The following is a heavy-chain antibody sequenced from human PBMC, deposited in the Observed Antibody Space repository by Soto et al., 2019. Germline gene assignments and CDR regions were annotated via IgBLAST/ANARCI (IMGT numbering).Heavy chain of an antibody. Sequence: ASVKVSCKTSGYTFTSYGISWVRQAPGQGLEWMGWISAYNGNTNYAQKLQGRVTMTTDTSTSTAYMELRSLRSDDTAVYYCAREEGNWNYPLGTGSPFIRYYFDYWGQGTLVTVSS. CDR3: AREEGNWNYPLGTGSPFIRYYFDY. V-gene: IGHV1-18*01. J-gene: IGHJ4*02. D-gene: IGHD1-7*01. CDR1: GYTFTSYG. CDR2: ISAYNGNT.